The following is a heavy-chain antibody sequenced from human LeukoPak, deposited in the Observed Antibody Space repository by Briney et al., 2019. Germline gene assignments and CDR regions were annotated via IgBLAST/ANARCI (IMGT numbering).Heavy chain of an antibody. Sequence: ASVKVSCKASGYTFTGYYMHWVRQAPGQGLEWMGWINPNSGGTNYAQKFQGRVTMTRDTSISTAYMELSSLRSEDTAVYYCAREVNYYDSSGYITVGDYWGQGTLVTVSS. CDR2: INPNSGGT. J-gene: IGHJ4*02. CDR3: AREVNYYDSSGYITVGDY. V-gene: IGHV1-2*02. D-gene: IGHD3-22*01. CDR1: GYTFTGYY.